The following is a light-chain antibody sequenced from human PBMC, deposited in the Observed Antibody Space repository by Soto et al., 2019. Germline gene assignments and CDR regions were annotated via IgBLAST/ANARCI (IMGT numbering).Light chain of an antibody. CDR2: DAS. V-gene: IGKV1-5*01. CDR3: QQYDSSSPT. J-gene: IGKJ2*01. Sequence: DIQMTQSPSTLSASVGDGVTITCRASQNISVWLAWYQQRSGKAPKFLMYDASSLETGVPSRFSGSGSGTEFTLTIRSLQPDDSAIYYCQQYDSSSPTFGQGTKLEIK. CDR1: QNISVW.